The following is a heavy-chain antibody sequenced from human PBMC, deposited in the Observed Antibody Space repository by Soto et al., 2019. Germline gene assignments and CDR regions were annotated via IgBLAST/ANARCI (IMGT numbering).Heavy chain of an antibody. CDR2: ISAHNDNT. D-gene: IGHD1-1*01. J-gene: IGHJ4*02. CDR1: GYTFTSYG. CDR3: ARGRYGDY. V-gene: IGHV1-18*01. Sequence: QVHLVQSGAEVRKPGASVKVSCKGSGYTFTSYGIAWVRQAPGQGLEWMGWISAHNDNTNYAQKVQGRVTVTRVTSTSAAYMELQNLRSDDTAVYYCARGRYGDYWGQGALVTVSS.